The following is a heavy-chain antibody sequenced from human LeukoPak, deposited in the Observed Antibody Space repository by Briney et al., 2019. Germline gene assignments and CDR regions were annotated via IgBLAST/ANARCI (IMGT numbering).Heavy chain of an antibody. CDR3: ARLMRVGYYYYMDV. CDR1: GGSISSYY. D-gene: IGHD3-22*01. J-gene: IGHJ6*03. CDR2: IYTSGST. Sequence: PSETLSLTCTVSGGSISSYYWSWIRQPAGKGLEWIGRIYTSGSTNYNPSLKSRVTMSVDTSKNQFSLKLSSVTAADTAVYYCARLMRVGYYYYMDVWGKGTTVTISS. V-gene: IGHV4-4*07.